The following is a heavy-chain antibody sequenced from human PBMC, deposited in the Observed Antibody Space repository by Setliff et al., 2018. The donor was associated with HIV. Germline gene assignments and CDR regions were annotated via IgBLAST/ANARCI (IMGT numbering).Heavy chain of an antibody. J-gene: IGHJ3*02. V-gene: IGHV1-18*01. CDR1: GYTFSSYG. CDR3: TKDGLAAGARAFDI. D-gene: IGHD6-13*01. CDR2: ISGYNGNT. Sequence: ASVKVSCKASGYTFSSYGISWVRQAPGQGLQWAGWISGYNGNTHYAQNVQGRVTMTTDTSTNTAYMDLRSLRSDDTAVYYCTKDGLAAGARAFDIWGQGTMVTVSS.